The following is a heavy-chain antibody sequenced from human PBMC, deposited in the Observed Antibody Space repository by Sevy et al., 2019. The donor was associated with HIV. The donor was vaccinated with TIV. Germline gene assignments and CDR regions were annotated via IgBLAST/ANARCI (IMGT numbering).Heavy chain of an antibody. V-gene: IGHV3-30-3*01. CDR3: ARVGEYDSLDY. CDR1: GFTFSSYA. D-gene: IGHD3-22*01. J-gene: IGHJ4*02. Sequence: GGSLRLSCAASGFTFSSYAMHWVRQAPGKGLEWVAVISYDGSNKYYAYSVKGRFTISRDNSKNTLYLQMNSLRAEDTAVYYCARVGEYDSLDYWGQGTLVTVSS. CDR2: ISYDGSNK.